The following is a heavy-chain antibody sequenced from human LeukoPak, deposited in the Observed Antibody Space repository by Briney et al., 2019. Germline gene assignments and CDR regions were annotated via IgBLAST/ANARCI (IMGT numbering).Heavy chain of an antibody. D-gene: IGHD5-18*01. CDR1: GFTFSSYA. J-gene: IGHJ4*02. CDR2: ISGSGGST. CDR3: ARGYSYGYGYYFDY. V-gene: IGHV3-23*01. Sequence: PGGSLRLSCTASGFTFSSYAMSWVRQAPGKGLEWVSAISGSGGSTYSADSVKGRFTISRDNSKNTLYLQMNSLRAEDTAVYYCARGYSYGYGYYFDYWGQGTLVTVSS.